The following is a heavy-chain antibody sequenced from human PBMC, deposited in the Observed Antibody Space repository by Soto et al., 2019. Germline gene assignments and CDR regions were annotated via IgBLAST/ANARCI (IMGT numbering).Heavy chain of an antibody. Sequence: SGGSLRLSCAASGFTFSSYAMSWVRQAPGKGLEWVSAISGSGGSTYYADSVKGRFTISRDNSKNTLYLQMNSLRAEDTAVYYCAKGYSYGYGSAYYFDYWGQGTLVTVSS. CDR3: AKGYSYGYGSAYYFDY. CDR2: ISGSGGST. CDR1: GFTFSSYA. D-gene: IGHD5-18*01. J-gene: IGHJ4*02. V-gene: IGHV3-23*01.